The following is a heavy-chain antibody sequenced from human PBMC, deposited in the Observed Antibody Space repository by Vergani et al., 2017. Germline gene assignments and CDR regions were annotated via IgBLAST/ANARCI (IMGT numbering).Heavy chain of an antibody. CDR3: ARAKRGRLAVGATDS. D-gene: IGHD6-19*01. V-gene: IGHV7-4-1*01. J-gene: IGHJ4*02. Sequence: QAQLVQSGSELKKPGASVKVSCKASGYSFNNYAIHWVRQAPGQGLEWMGWINPTTGNPTYARAFTGRFVFSLDTSISPAYLQIGSLKAEDTAVYFCARAKRGRLAVGATDSWGQGTLLTVSS. CDR2: INPTTGNP. CDR1: GYSFNNYA.